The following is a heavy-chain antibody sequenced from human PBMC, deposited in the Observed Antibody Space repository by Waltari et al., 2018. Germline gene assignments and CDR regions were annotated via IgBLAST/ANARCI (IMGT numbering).Heavy chain of an antibody. CDR2: INHSGST. D-gene: IGHD3-3*01. CDR1: GGSFSGYY. Sequence: QVQLQQWGAGLLKPSETLSLTCAVYGGSFSGYYWSWIRQPPGKGLEWIGEINHSGSTNYNPSLKSRVTISVDTSKNQFSLKLSSVTAADTAVYYCARWNRDFWSGYYTRYYFDYWGQGTLVTVSS. V-gene: IGHV4-34*01. CDR3: ARWNRDFWSGYYTRYYFDY. J-gene: IGHJ4*02.